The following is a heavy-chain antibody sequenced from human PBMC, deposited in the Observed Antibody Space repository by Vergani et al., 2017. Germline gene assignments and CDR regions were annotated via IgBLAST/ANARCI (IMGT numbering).Heavy chain of an antibody. D-gene: IGHD2-15*01. CDR3: AREGXCSGGSCLYYYYYGMDV. CDR2: ISSSGSTI. V-gene: IGHV3-48*03. CDR1: GFTFSSYE. J-gene: IGHJ6*02. Sequence: EVQLVESGGGLVQPGGSLRLSCAASGFTFSSYEMNWVRQAPGKGLEWVSYISSSGSTIYYADSVKGRFTISRDNAKNALYLQMNSLRAEDTAVYYCAREGXCSGGSCLYYYYYGMDVWGQGTTVTVSS.